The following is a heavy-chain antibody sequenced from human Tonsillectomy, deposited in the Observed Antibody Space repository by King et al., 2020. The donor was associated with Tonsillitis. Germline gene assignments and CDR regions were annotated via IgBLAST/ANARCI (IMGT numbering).Heavy chain of an antibody. Sequence: QLVQSGGGLVQPGGSLRLSCAASGFTFSSYDMHWVRQATGKGLEWVSAIGTAGDTYYPGSVKGRFTISRENAKNSLYLQMNSLGAGDTAVYYCAREGKGTMTDAFDIWGQGTMVTVSS. J-gene: IGHJ3*02. CDR1: GFTFSSYD. D-gene: IGHD3-22*01. CDR2: IGTAGDT. V-gene: IGHV3-13*04. CDR3: AREGKGTMTDAFDI.